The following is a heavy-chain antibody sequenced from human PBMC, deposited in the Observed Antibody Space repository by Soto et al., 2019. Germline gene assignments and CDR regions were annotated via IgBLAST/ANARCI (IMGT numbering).Heavy chain of an antibody. D-gene: IGHD2-2*01. J-gene: IGHJ3*02. CDR3: AKVRPLRDCTSTSCLGAFDI. CDR1: AFTFRSYA. V-gene: IGHV3-23*01. Sequence: EQLXXSGGGXVRPGGSXXLSXAASAFTFRSYAMSWVRQAPGXXXGWVSAITASADTTYYADSVKGGXXXXXXXXXXXXXXXXXXXXXEDTAVYYCAKVRPLRDCTSTSCLGAFDIWGQGTMVTVS. CDR2: ITASADTT.